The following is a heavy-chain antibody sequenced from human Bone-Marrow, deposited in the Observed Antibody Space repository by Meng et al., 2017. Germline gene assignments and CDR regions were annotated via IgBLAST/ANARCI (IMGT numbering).Heavy chain of an antibody. V-gene: IGHV5-51*01. Sequence: GGSLRLSCKGSGYSFTSYWIGWVRQMPGKGLEWMGIIYPGDSDTRYSPSFQGQVTISADKSISTAYLQWSSLKASDTAMYYCARHTDYGDYVFWLGTYYYYYGMAVWGQGTMVTVSS. D-gene: IGHD4-17*01. CDR2: IYPGDSDT. CDR1: GYSFTSYW. J-gene: IGHJ6*02. CDR3: ARHTDYGDYVFWLGTYYYYYGMAV.